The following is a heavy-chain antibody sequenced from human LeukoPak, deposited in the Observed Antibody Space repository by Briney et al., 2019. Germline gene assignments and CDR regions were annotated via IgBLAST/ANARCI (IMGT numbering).Heavy chain of an antibody. D-gene: IGHD4-17*01. V-gene: IGHV3-21*01. J-gene: IGHJ2*01. Sequence: PGGSLRLSCAASGFTFSSYSMNWVRQAPGKGLEWVSSISSSSSYIYYADSVKGRFTISRDNAKNSLYLQMNSLRAEDTAVYYCARDSTTVTPYWYFDLWGRGTLVTVSS. CDR1: GFTFSSYS. CDR2: ISSSSSYI. CDR3: ARDSTTVTPYWYFDL.